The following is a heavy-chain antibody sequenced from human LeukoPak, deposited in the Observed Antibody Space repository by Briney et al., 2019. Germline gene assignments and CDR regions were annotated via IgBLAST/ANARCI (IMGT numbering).Heavy chain of an antibody. V-gene: IGHV1-18*01. D-gene: IGHD5-18*01. Sequence: ASVTVSCKASGYTFTSYGISWVRQAPGQGLEWMGWISAYNGNTNYAQKLQGRVTMTTDTSTSTAYMELRSLRSDDTAVYYCARVISGYSYGPDGYWGQGTLVTVSS. CDR3: ARVISGYSYGPDGY. CDR2: ISAYNGNT. CDR1: GYTFTSYG. J-gene: IGHJ4*02.